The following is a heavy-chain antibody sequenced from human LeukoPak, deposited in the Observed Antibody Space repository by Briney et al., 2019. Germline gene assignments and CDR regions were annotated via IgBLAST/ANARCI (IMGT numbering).Heavy chain of an antibody. CDR3: ARGALAGAHCGGDCSSRAFDI. V-gene: IGHV1-69*13. Sequence: ASVKVSCKASGGTFSSYAISWVRQAPGQGLEWMGGIIPIFGTANYAQKFQGRVTITADESTSTAYMELSSLRSEDTAVYYCARGALAGAHCGGDCSSRAFDIWGQGTMVTVSS. CDR2: IIPIFGTA. J-gene: IGHJ3*02. CDR1: GGTFSSYA. D-gene: IGHD2-21*02.